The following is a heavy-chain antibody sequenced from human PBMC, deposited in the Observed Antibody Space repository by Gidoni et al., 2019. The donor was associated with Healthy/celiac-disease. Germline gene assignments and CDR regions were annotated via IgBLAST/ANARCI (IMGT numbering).Heavy chain of an antibody. D-gene: IGHD1-26*01. CDR1: GYTFTSYA. J-gene: IGHJ6*02. CDR2: INAGNGNT. V-gene: IGHV1-3*01. CDR3: ARDLGVGATAALVYYYYGMDV. Sequence: QVQLVQSGAEVKKPGASVKVSCKASGYTFTSYAMHWVRQAPGQRLEWMGWINAGNGNTKYSQKFQGRVTITRDTSASTAYMELSSLRSEDTAVYYCARDLGVGATAALVYYYYGMDVWGQGTTVTVSS.